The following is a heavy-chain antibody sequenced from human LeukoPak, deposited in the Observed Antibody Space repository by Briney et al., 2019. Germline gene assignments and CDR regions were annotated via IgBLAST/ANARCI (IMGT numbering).Heavy chain of an antibody. J-gene: IGHJ2*01. CDR2: INHSGST. V-gene: IGHV4-34*01. D-gene: IGHD3-22*01. Sequence: SETLSLTCAVYGGSFSGYYWSWIRQPPGKGLEWIGEINHSGSTNYNPSLKSRVTISVDTSKNQFSLKLSSVTAADTAVYYCARDRITMIVVDHWYFDLWGRGTLVTVSS. CDR3: ARDRITMIVVDHWYFDL. CDR1: GGSFSGYY.